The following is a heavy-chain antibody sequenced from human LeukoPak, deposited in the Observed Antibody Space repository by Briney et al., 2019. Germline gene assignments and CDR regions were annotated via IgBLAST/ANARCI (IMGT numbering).Heavy chain of an antibody. CDR3: ARHSRRTVTPPLGY. CDR1: GYTFTKFW. J-gene: IGHJ4*02. D-gene: IGHD4-17*01. V-gene: IGHV5-51*01. Sequence: GESLKISCGTSGYTFTKFWVGWVCQTPGKGLEWLGMIYPDDSDTRYSPSFQGQVTISADKSISTAYLQWSSLKASDTAMYYCARHSRRTVTPPLGYWGQGTLVTVSS. CDR2: IYPDDSDT.